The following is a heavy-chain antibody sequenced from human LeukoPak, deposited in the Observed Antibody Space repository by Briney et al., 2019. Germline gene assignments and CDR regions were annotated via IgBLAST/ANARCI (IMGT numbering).Heavy chain of an antibody. CDR1: GFTFSSYT. J-gene: IGHJ4*02. V-gene: IGHV3-23*01. D-gene: IGHD6-6*01. CDR2: IGGRGINT. CDR3: AKGSSAARPYYFDC. Sequence: GGSLRLSCVASGFTFSSYTMGWVRQAPGKGLEWLSAIGGRGINTWYADSVKGRFTISRDNSKNTLSLQMNSLRAEDTTVYYCAKGSSAARPYYFDCWGQGIVVSVSS.